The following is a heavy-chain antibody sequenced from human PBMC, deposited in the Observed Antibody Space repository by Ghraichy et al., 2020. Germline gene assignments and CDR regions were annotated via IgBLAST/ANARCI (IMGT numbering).Heavy chain of an antibody. J-gene: IGHJ4*02. D-gene: IGHD2-2*01. V-gene: IGHV4-34*01. CDR1: GGSFSGYY. Sequence: SETLSLTCAVYGGSFSGYYWSWIRQPPGKGLEWIGEINHSGSTNYNPSLKSRVTISVDTSKNQFSLKLSSVTAADTAVYYCARRRIRCCYRNYFDYWGQGTLVTVSS. CDR3: ARRRIRCCYRNYFDY. CDR2: INHSGST.